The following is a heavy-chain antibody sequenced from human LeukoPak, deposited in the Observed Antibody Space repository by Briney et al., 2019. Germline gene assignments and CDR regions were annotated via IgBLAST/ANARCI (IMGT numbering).Heavy chain of an antibody. V-gene: IGHV4-38-2*01. CDR3: ARGKMGGADY. D-gene: IGHD3-16*01. Sequence: SETLSLTCAVSGYSISSAYYWGWMRQPPGKGLEWIGSIYHTGSTYYNPSLKSRVTISRGTSKNQFSLKLSSVTAADTAVYYCARGKMGGADYWGQGTLVTVSS. J-gene: IGHJ4*02. CDR2: IYHTGST. CDR1: GYSISSAYY.